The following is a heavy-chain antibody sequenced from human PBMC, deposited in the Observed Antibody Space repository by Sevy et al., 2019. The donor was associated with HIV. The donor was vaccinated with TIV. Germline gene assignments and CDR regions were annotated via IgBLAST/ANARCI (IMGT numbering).Heavy chain of an antibody. CDR2: ISYDGSNK. CDR1: GFTFSSYG. Sequence: GSLRLSCAASGFTFSSYGMHWVRQAPGKGLEWVAVISYDGSNKYYADSVKGRFTISRDNSKNTLYVQMNSLRAEDTAVYYCAKDFWSGYYTSTLTFDYWGQGTLVTVSS. J-gene: IGHJ4*02. D-gene: IGHD3-3*01. CDR3: AKDFWSGYYTSTLTFDY. V-gene: IGHV3-30*18.